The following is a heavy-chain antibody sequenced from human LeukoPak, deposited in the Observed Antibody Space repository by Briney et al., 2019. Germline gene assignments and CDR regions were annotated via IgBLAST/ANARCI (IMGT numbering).Heavy chain of an antibody. V-gene: IGHV4-39*01. CDR3: ARHDSVVTAMVDY. CDR2: IYYSGST. J-gene: IGHJ4*02. CDR1: GGSISSSSYY. Sequence: SETLSLTCTVSGGSISSSSYYRGWIRQPPGKGLEWIGSIYYSGSTYYNPSLKSRVTISVDTSKNQFSLKLSSVTAADTAVYYCARHDSVVTAMVDYWGQGTLVTVSS. D-gene: IGHD2-21*02.